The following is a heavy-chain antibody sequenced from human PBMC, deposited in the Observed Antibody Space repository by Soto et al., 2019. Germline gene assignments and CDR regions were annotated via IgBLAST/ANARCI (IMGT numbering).Heavy chain of an antibody. CDR3: ARQPSNGQWFL. D-gene: IGHD3-22*01. CDR1: EYSFTSYW. V-gene: IGHV5-51*01. J-gene: IGHJ6*02. CDR2: IYPGDSDI. Sequence: GESLTISCKGSEYSFTSYWIGWVRQVPGKGLEWMGMIYPGDSDIRYSPSFQGQVTISADKSISTAYLQWSSLKASDTAMYYCARQPSNGQWFLSGPATTFTLS.